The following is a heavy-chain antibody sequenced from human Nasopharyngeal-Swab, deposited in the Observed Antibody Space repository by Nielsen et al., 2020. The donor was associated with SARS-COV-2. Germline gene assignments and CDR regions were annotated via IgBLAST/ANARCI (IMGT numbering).Heavy chain of an antibody. Sequence: SETLSLTCTVFGGSINSNGYSWNWIRLSPGKGLEWIGYIYSTEITKYNPSLGSRVTMSGDTSKNQVYLKLKSLTAADTAVYYCARGPYSRSSLWVHWGQGTLVTVSS. CDR2: IYSTEIT. V-gene: IGHV4-61*08. CDR3: ARGPYSRSSLWVH. CDR1: GGSINSNGYS. J-gene: IGHJ4*02. D-gene: IGHD6-6*01.